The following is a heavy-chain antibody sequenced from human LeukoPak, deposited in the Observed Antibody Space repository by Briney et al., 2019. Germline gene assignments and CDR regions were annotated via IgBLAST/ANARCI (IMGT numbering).Heavy chain of an antibody. V-gene: IGHV3-21*01. Sequence: GGSLRLSCAASGFTFSSYSMNWVRQAPGKGLEWVSSISSSSSYIYYADSVKGRFTISRDNAKDSLYLQMNSLRVQDTAVYYCAKGRLDHDSSGYYPYYFDYWGQGTLVTVSS. CDR2: ISSSSSYI. CDR1: GFTFSSYS. D-gene: IGHD3-22*01. CDR3: AKGRLDHDSSGYYPYYFDY. J-gene: IGHJ4*02.